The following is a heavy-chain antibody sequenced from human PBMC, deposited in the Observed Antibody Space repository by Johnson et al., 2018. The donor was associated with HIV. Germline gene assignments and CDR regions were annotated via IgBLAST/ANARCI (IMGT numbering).Heavy chain of an antibody. CDR1: GFTLSNHW. J-gene: IGHJ3*01. CDR3: ARMAAHVSDF. Sequence: VQLVESGGGLVQPGGSLRLSCAASGFTLSNHWMSWVRQAPGKGLEYVANVNQDGSAKFYVDSVKGRFTISRDNAKNSLYLQMNSLRVEDTAVYYCARMAAHVSDFWGQGTMVTVSS. D-gene: IGHD5-24*01. CDR2: VNQDGSAK. V-gene: IGHV3-7*02.